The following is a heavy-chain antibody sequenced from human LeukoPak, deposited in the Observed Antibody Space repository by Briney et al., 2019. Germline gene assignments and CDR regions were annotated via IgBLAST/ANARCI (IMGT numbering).Heavy chain of an antibody. CDR2: IIPIFGTA. J-gene: IGHJ6*03. Sequence: GASVKDSGKASGGTFSSYAISWVRQAPGQGLEWMGRIIPIFGTANYAQKFQGRVTITADKSTSTAYMELSSLRSEDTAVYYCARGGRAQYYYYMAVWGKGTTVTVSS. CDR1: GGTFSSYA. V-gene: IGHV1-69*06. CDR3: ARGGRAQYYYYMAV.